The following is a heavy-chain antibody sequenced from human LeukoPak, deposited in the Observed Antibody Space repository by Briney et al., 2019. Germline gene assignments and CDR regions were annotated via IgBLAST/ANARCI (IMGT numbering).Heavy chain of an antibody. CDR2: INTNTGNP. J-gene: IGHJ2*01. CDR3: ARVLKGRDILTGWESFVTDSYWYFDL. D-gene: IGHD3-9*01. CDR1: GYTFTSYD. Sequence: GASVKVSCKASGYTFTSYDMNWVRQAPGQGLEWMGWINTNTGNPTYAQGFTGRVVFSLDTSVSTAYLQMSSLKAEDTAVYYCARVLKGRDILTGWESFVTDSYWYFDLWGRGTLVTVSS. V-gene: IGHV7-4-1*02.